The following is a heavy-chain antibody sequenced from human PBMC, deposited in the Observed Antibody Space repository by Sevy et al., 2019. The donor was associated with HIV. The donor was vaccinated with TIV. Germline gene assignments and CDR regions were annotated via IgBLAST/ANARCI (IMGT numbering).Heavy chain of an antibody. CDR3: ARDKPKGVVVIPGAMWGGVDY. CDR2: ISPYTGDT. CDR1: GYTFRSYG. D-gene: IGHD2-2*01. V-gene: IGHV1-18*01. J-gene: IGHJ4*02. Sequence: ASVKVSCRASGYTFRSYGISWVRPAPGQGLEWMGWISPYTGDTDFAQKVQGRISMTSDTSTSTAYMELRSLRSDDTAVYYCARDKPKGVVVIPGAMWGGVDYWGQGTLVTVSS.